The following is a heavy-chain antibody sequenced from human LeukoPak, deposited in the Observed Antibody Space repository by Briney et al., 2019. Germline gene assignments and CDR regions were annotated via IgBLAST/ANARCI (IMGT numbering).Heavy chain of an antibody. V-gene: IGHV1-46*01. CDR3: ARAYYDFWSGYYSVGY. J-gene: IGHJ4*02. CDR2: INPSGGST. Sequence: GASVKVSCKASGYTFTSYYMHWVRQAPGQGLEWMGLINPSGGSTSYAQKFQGRVTMTRDTSTSTVYMELSSLRSEDTAVYYCARAYYDFWSGYYSVGYWGQGTLVTVSS. D-gene: IGHD3-3*01. CDR1: GYTFTSYY.